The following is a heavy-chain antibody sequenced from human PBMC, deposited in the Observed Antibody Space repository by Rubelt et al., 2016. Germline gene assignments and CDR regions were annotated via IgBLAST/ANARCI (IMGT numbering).Heavy chain of an antibody. V-gene: IGHV4-59*08. J-gene: IGHJ5*02. D-gene: IGHD6-19*01. CDR3: ARQASLSSGYYP. Sequence: QVQLQESGPGLVKPSETLSLTCTVSGAFINNYYWSWIRQPPGKGLEWIGYIFHCGVTNYKPSLKSRVTISMDTSKNQFSLRLTYVTAADTAVYYCARQASLSSGYYPWGQATLVTVSS. CDR2: IFHCGVT. CDR1: GAFINNYY.